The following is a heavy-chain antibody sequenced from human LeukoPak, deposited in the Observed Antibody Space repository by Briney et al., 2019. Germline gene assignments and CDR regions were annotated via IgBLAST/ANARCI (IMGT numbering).Heavy chain of an antibody. Sequence: PGGSLRLSCAVSAVTFSSHWMSWVRQAPGKGLEWVANIKQDGSETYYVDSVKGRFTISRDNAKNSLFLQMNSLRAEDTAVYYCARDGEMPTIYFDFWGQGTLVTVSS. D-gene: IGHD5-24*01. CDR1: AVTFSSHW. CDR3: ARDGEMPTIYFDF. J-gene: IGHJ4*02. V-gene: IGHV3-7*01. CDR2: IKQDGSET.